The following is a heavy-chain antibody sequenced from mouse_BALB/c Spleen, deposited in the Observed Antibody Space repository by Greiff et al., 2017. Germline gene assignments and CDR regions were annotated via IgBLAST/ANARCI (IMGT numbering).Heavy chain of an antibody. CDR3: TRELGQGSPYYAMDY. CDR1: GYTFTSYW. J-gene: IGHJ4*01. CDR2: IYPGNSDT. V-gene: IGHV1-5*01. D-gene: IGHD4-1*01. Sequence: VQLQQSGTVLARPGASVKMSCKASGYTFTSYWMHWVKQRPGQGLEWIGAIYPGNSDTSYNQKFKGKAKLTAVTSTSTAYMELSSLTNEDSAVYYCTRELGQGSPYYAMDYWGQGTSVTVSS.